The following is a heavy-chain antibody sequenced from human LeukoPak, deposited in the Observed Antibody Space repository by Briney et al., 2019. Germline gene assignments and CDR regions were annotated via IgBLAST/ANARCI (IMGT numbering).Heavy chain of an antibody. Sequence: ETVSLTCTVSGASISSYYWSWIGQPPGKGLEWIGYIYYSGSTNYNPSLKSPLTISVDTSKNQFSLKLSSVTAADTAVYYCARHGYSSGSLAWFDRWGHGIHVSVSS. CDR1: GASISSYY. CDR2: IYYSGST. CDR3: ARHGYSSGSLAWFDR. J-gene: IGHJ5*02. V-gene: IGHV4-59*01. D-gene: IGHD6-19*01.